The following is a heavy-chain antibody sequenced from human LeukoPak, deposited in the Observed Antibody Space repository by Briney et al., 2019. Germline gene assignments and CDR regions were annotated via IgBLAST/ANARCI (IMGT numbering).Heavy chain of an antibody. D-gene: IGHD4-17*01. J-gene: IGHJ4*02. Sequence: RPGGSLRLSCAASGFTFSSYSMNWVRQAPGMGLEWVSSISGSGGTPYYADSVKGRFTISRDNSKNTLYLQMNNLGPEDTAIYYCAKNAAQYGDYGNFEYWGQGSLVTVSS. CDR1: GFTFSSYS. CDR3: AKNAAQYGDYGNFEY. CDR2: ISGSGGTP. V-gene: IGHV3-23*01.